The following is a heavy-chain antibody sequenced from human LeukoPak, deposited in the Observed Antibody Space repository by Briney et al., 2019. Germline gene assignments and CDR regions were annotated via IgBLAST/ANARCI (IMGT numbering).Heavy chain of an antibody. J-gene: IGHJ4*02. V-gene: IGHV5-51*01. D-gene: IGHD2-21*02. CDR2: IYPGDSDT. CDR3: ARPAYCGGACYSGPDYGGNREGYYFDN. Sequence: GESLKISCKGSGYSFTSYWIGWVRQMPGKGLEWMGIIYPGDSDTRYSPSFQGQVTISADKSISTAYLQWISLKAWDTAMYDCARPAYCGGACYSGPDYGGNREGYYFDNWGQGTLVTVS. CDR1: GYSFTSYW.